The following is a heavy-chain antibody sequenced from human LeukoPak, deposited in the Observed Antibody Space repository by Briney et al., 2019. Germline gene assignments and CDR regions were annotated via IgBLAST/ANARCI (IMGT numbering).Heavy chain of an antibody. CDR1: GYTLTELS. Sequence: ASVKVSCKVSGYTLTELSMHWVRQAPGKGLEWMGGFDPEVGETIYAQKFQGRVTMTEDTSTDTAYMELSSLRSEDTAVYYCATDRSLIGHHHYDYWDQGTLVTVSS. CDR3: ATDRSLIGHHHYDY. J-gene: IGHJ4*02. D-gene: IGHD2-8*01. V-gene: IGHV1-24*01. CDR2: FDPEVGET.